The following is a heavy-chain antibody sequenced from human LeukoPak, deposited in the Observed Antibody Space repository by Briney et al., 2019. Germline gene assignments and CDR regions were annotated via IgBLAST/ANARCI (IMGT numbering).Heavy chain of an antibody. CDR1: GFTFRTYG. CDR2: VWRDGGYK. D-gene: IGHD2-2*01. J-gene: IGHJ3*02. V-gene: IGHV3-33*06. CDR3: AKVAPYCSSTSCYFDAFDI. Sequence: GGSLRLSCATSGFTFRTYGMHWVRQAPGKGLEWVAVVWRDGGYKYNADSVKSRFTISRDNSKNTLYLQMNSLRAEDTAVYYCAKVAPYCSSTSCYFDAFDIWGQGTMVTVSS.